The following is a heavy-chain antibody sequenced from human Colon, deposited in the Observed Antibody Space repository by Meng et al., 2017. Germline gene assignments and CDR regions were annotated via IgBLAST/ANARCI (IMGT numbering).Heavy chain of an antibody. CDR2: VDYSGST. D-gene: IGHD1-26*01. CDR1: GASVSSGNHY. Sequence: QGEMHESGPGLLRPSETLSLTCTVLGASVSSGNHYWSWIRQPPGKGLEYIAYVDYSGSTHYNPSLKSRVTMSVDTSKKQLSLKLSSVTAADTAVYYCAGGPWEFDYWGQGTLVTVSS. J-gene: IGHJ4*02. CDR3: AGGPWEFDY. V-gene: IGHV4-61*01.